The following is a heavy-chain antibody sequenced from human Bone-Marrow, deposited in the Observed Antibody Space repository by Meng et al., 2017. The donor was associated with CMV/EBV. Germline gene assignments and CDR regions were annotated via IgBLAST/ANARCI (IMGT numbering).Heavy chain of an antibody. CDR2: IKQDESEK. CDR3: ARAGTPITIFGVVIIDDVGSLPHYYYGMDV. CDR1: GFPFSNYW. Sequence: GESLKISCATSGFPFSNYWMTWVRQAPGKGLEWVANIKQDESEKNYVASVKGRFTISRDNTRNSLHLHMNSLTAEDSAVYYCARAGTPITIFGVVIIDDVGSLPHYYYGMDVWGQGTTVTVSS. V-gene: IGHV3-7*01. D-gene: IGHD3-3*01. J-gene: IGHJ6*02.